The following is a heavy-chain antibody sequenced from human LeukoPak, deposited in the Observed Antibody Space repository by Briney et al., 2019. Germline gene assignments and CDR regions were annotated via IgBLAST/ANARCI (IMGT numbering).Heavy chain of an antibody. Sequence: PSETLSLTCTVSGGSISSYYWSSIRQPPGKGLQWIGHISYSGSTNYNPSLKSRVTISLDTSQNQFSLKLNSVTAADTAVYYCARRGPNSGSYSHFDLWGRGTLVTVSS. CDR2: ISYSGST. V-gene: IGHV4-59*01. D-gene: IGHD1-26*01. CDR3: ARRGPNSGSYSHFDL. CDR1: GGSISSYY. J-gene: IGHJ2*01.